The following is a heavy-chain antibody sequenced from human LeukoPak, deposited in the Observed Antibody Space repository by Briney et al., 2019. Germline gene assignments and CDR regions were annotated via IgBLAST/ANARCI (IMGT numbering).Heavy chain of an antibody. Sequence: SETLSLTCAVYGGSFSGYYWSWIRQPPGKGLEWIGEINHSGSTNYNPSLKSRVTISVDTSKNQFSLKLSSVTAADTAVYYCARGPNYYDSSGHKLFDYWGQGTLVTVSS. CDR1: GGSFSGYY. CDR2: INHSGST. V-gene: IGHV4-34*01. J-gene: IGHJ4*02. CDR3: ARGPNYYDSSGHKLFDY. D-gene: IGHD3-22*01.